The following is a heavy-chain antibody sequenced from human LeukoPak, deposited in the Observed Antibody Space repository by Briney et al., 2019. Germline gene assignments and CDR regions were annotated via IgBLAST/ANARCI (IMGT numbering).Heavy chain of an antibody. V-gene: IGHV3-23*01. CDR3: YYDSSGYYYRVY. Sequence: PGGSLRLSCAASGFTFSSYAMSWVRQAPGKGLEWVSAISGSGGSTYYADSVKGRFTISRDNSKNTLYLQMNSLRAEDTAVYYCYYDSSGYYYRVYWGQGTLVTVSS. D-gene: IGHD3-22*01. J-gene: IGHJ4*02. CDR2: ISGSGGST. CDR1: GFTFSSYA.